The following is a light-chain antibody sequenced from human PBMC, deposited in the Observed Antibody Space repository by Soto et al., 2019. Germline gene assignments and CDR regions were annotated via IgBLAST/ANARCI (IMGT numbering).Light chain of an antibody. V-gene: IGKV1-39*01. J-gene: IGKJ1*01. CDR1: QSINNF. CDR3: QQAYSIPRS. Sequence: IQMTQCPPSLSASQGDRITINCRASQSINNFLHWYQKKPGKAPELLIFAASTLQTGVQSRFRGSEYGTDFNLAISRLQPEDFATYYCQQAYSIPRSFGQGTKV. CDR2: AAS.